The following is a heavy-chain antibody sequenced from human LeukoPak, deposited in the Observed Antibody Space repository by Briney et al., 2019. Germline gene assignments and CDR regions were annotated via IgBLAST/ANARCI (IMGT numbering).Heavy chain of an antibody. CDR1: GGSISSDY. D-gene: IGHD5-18*01. V-gene: IGHV4-59*01. CDR2: IYYRGST. J-gene: IGHJ4*02. CDR3: ARGGIQLWSSQANYYFDY. Sequence: SETLSLTCTVSGGSISSDYWSWIRQPPGKGLEWIGYIYYRGSTNYNPSLKSRVTISVDTFENQFSLKLSSVTAADTAVYYCARGGIQLWSSQANYYFDYWGQGTLVTVSS.